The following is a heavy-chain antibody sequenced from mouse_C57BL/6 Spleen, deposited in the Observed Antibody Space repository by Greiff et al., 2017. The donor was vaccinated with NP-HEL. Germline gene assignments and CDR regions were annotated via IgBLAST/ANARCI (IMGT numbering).Heavy chain of an antibody. V-gene: IGHV1-61*01. D-gene: IGHD2-5*01. CDR1: GYTFTSYW. CDR2: IYPSDSET. CDR3: ARGDAYYSNYFDY. J-gene: IGHJ2*01. Sequence: QVQLQQPGAELVRPGSSVKLSCKASGYTFTSYWMDWVKQRPGQGLEWIGNIYPSDSETHYNQKFKDKATLTVDKSSSTAYMQLSSLTSEDSAVYYCARGDAYYSNYFDYWGQGTTLTVSS.